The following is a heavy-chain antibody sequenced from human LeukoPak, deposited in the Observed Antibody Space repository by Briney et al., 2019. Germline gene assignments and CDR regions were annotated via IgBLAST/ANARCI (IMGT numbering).Heavy chain of an antibody. Sequence: SETLSLTCGVYGGSFSGYYWSWIRQPPGKGLEWIGEINHSGSTNYNPSLKSRVTISVDTSKNQFSLKLSSVTAADTAVYYCARRLGYCSSTSCYQFDYWGQGTLVTVSS. CDR2: INHSGST. D-gene: IGHD2-2*01. CDR3: ARRLGYCSSTSCYQFDY. CDR1: GGSFSGYY. V-gene: IGHV4-34*01. J-gene: IGHJ4*02.